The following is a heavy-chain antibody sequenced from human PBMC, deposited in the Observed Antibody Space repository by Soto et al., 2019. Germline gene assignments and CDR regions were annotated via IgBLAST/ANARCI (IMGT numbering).Heavy chain of an antibody. Sequence: EVQLLESGGGLVQPGGSLRLSCAASGFTFSSYAMSWVRQAPGKGLEWVSAISGSGGSTYYADSVKGRFTISRDNSKNTMYLQMNSLRADDTAADYCAKDRTVTTSPFDYWGQGTLVTVSS. J-gene: IGHJ4*02. CDR2: ISGSGGST. CDR3: AKDRTVTTSPFDY. V-gene: IGHV3-23*01. D-gene: IGHD4-17*01. CDR1: GFTFSSYA.